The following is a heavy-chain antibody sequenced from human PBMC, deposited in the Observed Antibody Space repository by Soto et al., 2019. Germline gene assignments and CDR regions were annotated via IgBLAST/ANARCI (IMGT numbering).Heavy chain of an antibody. D-gene: IGHD5-18*01. V-gene: IGHV3-23*01. Sequence: WGSLRVSCASSVFTFSSYAMSWVRQAPGKGLEWVSALPERGSSPYYADSVKGRFTISRDNSKNSLYLQINSLRAEDTAVYYCAKMTSGSYGRNYGMDVWGQGTTVTVSS. J-gene: IGHJ6*01. CDR1: VFTFSSYA. CDR2: LPERGSSP. CDR3: AKMTSGSYGRNYGMDV.